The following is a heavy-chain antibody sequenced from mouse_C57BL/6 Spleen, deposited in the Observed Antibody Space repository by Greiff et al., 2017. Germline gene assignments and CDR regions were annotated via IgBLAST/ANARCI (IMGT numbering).Heavy chain of an antibody. CDR1: GFSLTSYG. CDR2: IWRGGST. Sequence: QVQLQQSGPGLVQPSQSLSITCTVSGFSLTSYGVHWVRQSPGKGLEWLGVIWRGGSTDYNAAFMSRLSITKDNSKSQVFFKMNSLQADDTAIYYCAKTRDLNGRAMDYWGQGTSVTVSS. J-gene: IGHJ4*01. V-gene: IGHV2-5*01. CDR3: AKTRDLNGRAMDY.